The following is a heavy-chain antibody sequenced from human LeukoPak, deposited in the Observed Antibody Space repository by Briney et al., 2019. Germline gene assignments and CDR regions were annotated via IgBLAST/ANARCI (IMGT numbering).Heavy chain of an antibody. V-gene: IGHV3-23*01. CDR1: GFTFTTYG. CDR2: ISGSGGGT. CDR3: AKASPYCSSTSCPMDY. J-gene: IGHJ4*02. D-gene: IGHD2-2*01. Sequence: GGTLRLSCAASGFTFTTYGISWVRQAPGKGLEWVSAISGSGGGTYYADSVKGRFTISRDNSKNTVYLHMNSLRAEDTAVYFCAKASPYCSSTSCPMDYWGQGTLVTVSS.